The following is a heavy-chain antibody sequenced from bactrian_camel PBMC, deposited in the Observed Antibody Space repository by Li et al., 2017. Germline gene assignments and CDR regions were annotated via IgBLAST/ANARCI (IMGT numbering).Heavy chain of an antibody. Sequence: HVQLVESGGGLVPIGGSLRPSCAASGFAFSTTDMSWVRQVPGKGLRWVSDISADGGRIYYGNSFEGRYIISRDNAKNMLYLQMNNLQPQDSGVYYCATGHREPGWVPRSVGTQVTVS. D-gene: IGHD5*01. CDR1: GFAFSTTD. V-gene: IGHV3S33*01. CDR2: ISADGGRI. J-gene: IGHJ4*01.